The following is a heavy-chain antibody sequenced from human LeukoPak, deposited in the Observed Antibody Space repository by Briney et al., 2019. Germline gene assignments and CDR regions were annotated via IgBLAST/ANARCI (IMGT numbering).Heavy chain of an antibody. CDR1: GFTVISNF. CDR3: ARSGSYYYYYGMDV. D-gene: IGHD6-25*01. V-gene: IGHV3-66*01. Sequence: GGSLRLSCAASGFTVISNFMSWVRQAPGKGLEWVSVIYSGGSTYYADSVKGRFTISRDNSKNTLYLQMNSLRAEDTAVYYRARSGSYYYYYGMDVWGQGTTVTVSS. J-gene: IGHJ6*02. CDR2: IYSGGST.